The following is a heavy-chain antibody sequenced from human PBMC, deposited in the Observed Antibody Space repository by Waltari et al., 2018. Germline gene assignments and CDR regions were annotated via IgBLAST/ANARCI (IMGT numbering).Heavy chain of an antibody. V-gene: IGHV3-7*01. Sequence: EVQLVESGGGLVQPGGSLRLSCAASGFTFSSYWMAWVRQAPGKGRGWVANINQDGTTRQYADSVKGRFTISRDNPKNSLYLQMNSLRVEETAVYYCARDHEGALDYWGQGTLVTVSS. CDR1: GFTFSSYW. J-gene: IGHJ4*02. CDR3: ARDHEGALDY. CDR2: INQDGTTR.